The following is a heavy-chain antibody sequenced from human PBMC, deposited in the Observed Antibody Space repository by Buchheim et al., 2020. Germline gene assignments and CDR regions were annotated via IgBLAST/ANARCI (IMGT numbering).Heavy chain of an antibody. CDR1: GFTFSSYA. D-gene: IGHD3-22*01. CDR2: ISYDGSNK. V-gene: IGHV3-30-3*01. CDR3: ARDWRDSSGYYINLMGY. J-gene: IGHJ4*02. Sequence: QVQLVESGGGVVQPGRSLRLSCAASGFTFSSYAMHWVRQAPGKGLEWVAVISYDGSNKYYADSVKGRFTISRDNSKNTLYLQMNSLRAEDTAVYYCARDWRDSSGYYINLMGYWGQGTL.